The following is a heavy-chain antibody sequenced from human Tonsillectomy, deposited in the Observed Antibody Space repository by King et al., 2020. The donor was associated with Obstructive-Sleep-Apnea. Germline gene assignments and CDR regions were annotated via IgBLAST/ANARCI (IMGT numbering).Heavy chain of an antibody. CDR1: GYTFTSYY. J-gene: IGHJ6*02. Sequence: QLVQSGAEVKKPGASVKVSCKASGYTFTSYYMHWVRQAPGQGPEWMGIINPSGGSRSYAQKFQGRLTMTRDTSTSTVYMELSSLRSEDTAVYYCARDHRTVSTTYYYGMDVWGQGTTVTVSS. D-gene: IGHD4-11*01. V-gene: IGHV1-46*03. CDR2: INPSGGSR. CDR3: ARDHRTVSTTYYYGMDV.